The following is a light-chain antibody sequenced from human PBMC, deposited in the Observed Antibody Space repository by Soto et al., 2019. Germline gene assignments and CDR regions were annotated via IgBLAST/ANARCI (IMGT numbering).Light chain of an antibody. V-gene: IGKV3-20*01. J-gene: IGKJ2*01. CDR1: RSVSSNF. Sequence: EIVLTQSPGTLSLSPGARATLSCSASRSVSSNFLAWYQQKPGQPPRLLMYGSSSRATSIPDRFSGSGSGTDVTLTFSRLEPEDFAVYYYLHYGPPRSTFGQGTKLEIK. CDR3: LHYGPPRST. CDR2: GSS.